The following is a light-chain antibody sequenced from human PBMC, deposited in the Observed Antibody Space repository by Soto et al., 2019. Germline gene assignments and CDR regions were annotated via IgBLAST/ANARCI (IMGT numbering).Light chain of an antibody. Sequence: EIVLTQSPATLSAFPGDRVTLSCRASHSVSSSYLAWYQQKPGQAPRLLIYRASTRAAGLPDRFSGIGSGTEFTLTISSLQSEDFAVYYCQQYHKWPITFGQGTRLEI. CDR3: QQYHKWPIT. CDR2: RAS. V-gene: IGKV3-15*01. CDR1: HSVSSSY. J-gene: IGKJ5*01.